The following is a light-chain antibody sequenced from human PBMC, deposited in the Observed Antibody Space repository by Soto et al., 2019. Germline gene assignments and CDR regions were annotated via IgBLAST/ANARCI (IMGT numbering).Light chain of an antibody. Sequence: SYELTQPPSVSVSPGQTASITYSGDKLGDKYACWYQQKPGQSPVLVIYQDSKRPSGIPERFSGSNSGNTATLTISGTQAMDEADYYCQAWDSSTAVVFSGGTKLTVL. CDR1: KLGDKY. J-gene: IGLJ2*01. CDR3: QAWDSSTAVV. V-gene: IGLV3-1*01. CDR2: QDS.